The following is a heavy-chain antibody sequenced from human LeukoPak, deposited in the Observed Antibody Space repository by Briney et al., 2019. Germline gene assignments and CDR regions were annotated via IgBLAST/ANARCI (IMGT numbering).Heavy chain of an antibody. J-gene: IGHJ3*02. CDR2: IGTAGDT. V-gene: IGHV3-13*01. CDR1: GFTFSSYG. D-gene: IGHD3-22*01. Sequence: AGGSLRLSCAASGFTFSSYGMHWVRQATGKGLEWVSAIGTAGDTYYPGSVKGRFTISRENAKNSLYLQMNSLRAGDTAVCYCARGLSSGYYYADAFDIWGQGTMVTVSS. CDR3: ARGLSSGYYYADAFDI.